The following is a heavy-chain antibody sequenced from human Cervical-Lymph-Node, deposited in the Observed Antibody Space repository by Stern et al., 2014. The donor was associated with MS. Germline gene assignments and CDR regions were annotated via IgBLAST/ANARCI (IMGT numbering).Heavy chain of an antibody. Sequence: MQLVESGGGVVQPGRSLRLSCAASGFTFSAYGMHWVRQAPGKGLEWVAVIWYDGSSKYYADSVKGRFTISRDNSKNTLYLQMNSLRAEDTAVYYCARGLYYFDYWGRGTLVTVSS. CDR2: IWYDGSSK. J-gene: IGHJ4*02. CDR1: GFTFSAYG. CDR3: ARGLYYFDY. V-gene: IGHV3-33*01.